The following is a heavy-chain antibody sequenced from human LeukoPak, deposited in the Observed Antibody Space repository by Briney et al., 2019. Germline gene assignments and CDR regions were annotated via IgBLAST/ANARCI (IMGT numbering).Heavy chain of an antibody. CDR3: ARVGGDYYGSGSYYYFDY. CDR2: IIPIFGTA. V-gene: IGHV1-69*13. Sequence: ASVKVSCKASGGTFSSYAISWVRQAPGQGLEWMGGIIPIFGTANYAQKFRGRVTITADESTSTAYMELSSLRSEDTAVYYCARVGGDYYGSGSYYYFDYWGQGTLVTVSS. D-gene: IGHD3-10*01. J-gene: IGHJ4*02. CDR1: GGTFSSYA.